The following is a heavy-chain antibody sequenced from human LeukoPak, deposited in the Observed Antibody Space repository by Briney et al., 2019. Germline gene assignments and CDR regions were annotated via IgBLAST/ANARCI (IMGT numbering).Heavy chain of an antibody. Sequence: SETLSLTCTVSGGSISSYYLSWMRQLPGKGLEWIGYFYHSGGTNYNPSLQGRVTMSIDTSKNQFSLKLTSATAADTAVYYCARSLSSSRFSLWKYWGQGTLVTVSS. CDR3: ARSLSSSRFSLWKY. CDR1: GGSISSYY. CDR2: FYHSGGT. V-gene: IGHV4-59*01. D-gene: IGHD6-13*01. J-gene: IGHJ4*02.